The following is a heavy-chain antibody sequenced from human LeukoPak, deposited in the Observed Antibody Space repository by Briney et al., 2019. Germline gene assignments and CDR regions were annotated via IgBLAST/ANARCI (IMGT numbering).Heavy chain of an antibody. Sequence: PGGSLRLSCAASGFTFSSSAMSWVRQAPGKGLEWVAAISYDGNNKYYTDSVKGRFTESVKGRFTISRDNSENTLYLQMNSLRAEDTAVYYCARLGTPIVVPAAMVVDYYYYYGMDVWGQGTTVTVSS. V-gene: IGHV3-30-3*01. CDR2: ISYDGNNK. CDR1: GFTFSSSA. D-gene: IGHD2-2*01. J-gene: IGHJ6*02. CDR3: ARLGTPIVVPAAMVVDYYYYYGMDV.